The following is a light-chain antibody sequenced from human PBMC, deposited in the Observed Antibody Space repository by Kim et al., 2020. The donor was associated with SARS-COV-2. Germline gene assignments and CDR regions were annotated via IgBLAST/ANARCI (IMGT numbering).Light chain of an antibody. CDR2: AAS. J-gene: IGKJ2*03. V-gene: IGKV1-39*01. Sequence: GDRVTITCRASRSISFHLNWYQQKPAKAPELLIYAASSLQSGVPSTFSGSGSGTEFTLTITSLQPEDFATYYCQQSYSTPYSFGQGTKLEI. CDR1: RSISFH. CDR3: QQSYSTPYS.